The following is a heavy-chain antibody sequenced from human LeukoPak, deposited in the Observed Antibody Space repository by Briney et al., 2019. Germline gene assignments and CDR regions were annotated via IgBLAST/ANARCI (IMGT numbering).Heavy chain of an antibody. CDR1: GYTFTCYY. J-gene: IGHJ5*02. V-gene: IGHV1-2*02. Sequence: ASVKVSCKASGYTFTCYYMHWVRQAPGQGLEWMGWINPNSGGTNYAQKFQGRVTMTRDTSISTAYMELSRLRSDDTAVYYCARVRRYCSSTSSYISWFDPWGQGTLVTVSS. CDR3: ARVRRYCSSTSSYISWFDP. D-gene: IGHD2-2*02. CDR2: INPNSGGT.